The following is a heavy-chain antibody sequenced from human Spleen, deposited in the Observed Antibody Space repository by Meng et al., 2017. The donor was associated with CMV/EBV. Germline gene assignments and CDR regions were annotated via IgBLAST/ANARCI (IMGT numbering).Heavy chain of an antibody. V-gene: IGHV3-23*01. D-gene: IGHD3/OR15-3a*01. CDR3: ANNLGLDY. J-gene: IGHJ4*02. CDR2: ISGSGGST. Sequence: GESLKISCAASGFTFSSYAMSWVRQAPGKGLEWVSAISGSGGSTYYADSVKGRFTISRGNSKNTLYLQMNSLRAEDTAVYYCANNLGLDYWGQGTLVTVSS. CDR1: GFTFSSYA.